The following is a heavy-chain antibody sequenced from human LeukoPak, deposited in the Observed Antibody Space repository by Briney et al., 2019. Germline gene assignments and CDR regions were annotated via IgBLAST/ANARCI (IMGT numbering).Heavy chain of an antibody. CDR3: ARGPYCSSTSCLFDY. V-gene: IGHV4-34*01. D-gene: IGHD2-2*01. CDR2: INHSGST. Sequence: SETLSLTCAVYVGSLSGYSWSWIRQPPGQGLEWIGEINHSGSTNYNPSLKSRVTISVDTSKNQFSLKLSSVTAADTAVYYCARGPYCSSTSCLFDYWGQGTLVTVSS. CDR1: VGSLSGYS. J-gene: IGHJ4*02.